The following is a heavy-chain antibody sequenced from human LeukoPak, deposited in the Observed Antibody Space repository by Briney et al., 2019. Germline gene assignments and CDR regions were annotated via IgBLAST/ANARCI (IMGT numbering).Heavy chain of an antibody. CDR3: ARERDSSSPFDY. J-gene: IGHJ4*02. D-gene: IGHD6-13*01. V-gene: IGHV4-38-2*02. CDR1: GYSISSGYY. CDR2: IYHSGST. Sequence: SETLSLTCTVSGYSISSGYYWGWIRQPPGKGLEWIGSIYHSGSTYYNPSLKSRVTISVDTSKNQFSLKLSSVTAADTAVYYCARERDSSSPFDYWGQGTLVTVSS.